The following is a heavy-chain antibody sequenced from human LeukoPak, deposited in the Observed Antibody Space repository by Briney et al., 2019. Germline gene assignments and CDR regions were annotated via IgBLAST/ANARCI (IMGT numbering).Heavy chain of an antibody. CDR2: IYYSGST. Sequence: PSQTLSLTCTVSGGSISSGGYYWSWIRQHPGTGLEWIGYIYYSGSTYYNPSLKSRVTISVDTSKNQFSLKLSSVTAADTAVYYCARGRGAARQYNWFDPWGQGTLVTVSS. CDR3: ARGRGAARQYNWFDP. CDR1: GGSISSGGYY. D-gene: IGHD6-6*01. J-gene: IGHJ5*02. V-gene: IGHV4-31*03.